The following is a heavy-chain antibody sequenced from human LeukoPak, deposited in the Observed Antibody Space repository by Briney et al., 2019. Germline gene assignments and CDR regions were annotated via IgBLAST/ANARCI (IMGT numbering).Heavy chain of an antibody. Sequence: GGSLRLSCAASGLTFSNYAMSWVRQAPGKGLEWVSAISGTGSTTYYAESVKGRFTISRDNSKNTLYLQMNSLRAEDTAVYYCAPEGRYNYVPYDMDVWGQGTTVTVSS. CDR2: ISGTGSTT. CDR3: APEGRYNYVPYDMDV. V-gene: IGHV3-23*01. D-gene: IGHD5-18*01. J-gene: IGHJ6*02. CDR1: GLTFSNYA.